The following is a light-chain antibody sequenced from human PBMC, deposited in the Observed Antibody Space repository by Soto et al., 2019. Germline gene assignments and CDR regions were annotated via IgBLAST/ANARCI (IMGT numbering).Light chain of an antibody. V-gene: IGKV3-11*01. CDR2: DAS. Sequence: EIVLTQSPGTLSLSPGERATLSCRASQSVSNNYLAWYQQKPGQAPRLLIYDASNRASGIPARFSGSGSGTDFTLTISSLEPEDFAVYYCQQRSLWPPLTCGRGTKGDIK. CDR1: QSVSNNY. J-gene: IGKJ4*01. CDR3: QQRSLWPPLT.